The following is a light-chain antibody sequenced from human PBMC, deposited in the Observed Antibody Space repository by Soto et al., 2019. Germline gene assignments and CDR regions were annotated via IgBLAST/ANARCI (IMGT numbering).Light chain of an antibody. CDR2: HDD. CDR3: AAWDDRWNGVM. CDR1: SFNIGSYA. V-gene: IGLV1-36*01. J-gene: IGLJ3*02. Sequence: QSVLTQPPAVSAAPRQSVTISFSGDSFNIGSYAVSWYQQVPGKAPKLLVYHDDLLPSGVSDRFSASKSGTSASLAISGLQSDDEGDYYCAAWDDRWNGVMFVGGTKVTVL.